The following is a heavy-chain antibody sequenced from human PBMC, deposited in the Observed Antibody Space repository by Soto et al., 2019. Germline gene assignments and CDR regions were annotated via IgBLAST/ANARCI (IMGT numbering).Heavy chain of an antibody. CDR1: GGSFSGYY. CDR2: INHSGST. Sequence: SETLSLTCAVYGGSFSGYYWSWIRQPPGKGLEWIGEINHSGSTNYNPSPKSRVTISVDTSKNQFSLKLSSVTAADTAVYYCARTYYRGYCSSTSCSGRYNWFDPWGQGTLVTVSS. V-gene: IGHV4-34*01. D-gene: IGHD2-2*01. CDR3: ARTYYRGYCSSTSCSGRYNWFDP. J-gene: IGHJ5*02.